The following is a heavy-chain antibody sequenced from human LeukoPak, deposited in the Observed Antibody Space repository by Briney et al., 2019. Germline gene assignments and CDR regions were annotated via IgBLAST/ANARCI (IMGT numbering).Heavy chain of an antibody. CDR1: GFTFDDYA. CDR2: ISWNSGSI. Sequence: PGGSLRLSCAASGFTFDDYAMHWVRQAPGKGLEWVSGISWNSGSIGCADSVKGRFTISRDNAKNSLYLQMNSLRAEDTALYYCAKDIGYGGWLHDAFDIWGQGTMVTVSS. J-gene: IGHJ3*02. D-gene: IGHD6-19*01. V-gene: IGHV3-9*01. CDR3: AKDIGYGGWLHDAFDI.